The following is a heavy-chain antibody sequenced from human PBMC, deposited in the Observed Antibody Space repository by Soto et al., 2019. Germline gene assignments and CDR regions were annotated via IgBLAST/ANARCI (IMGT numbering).Heavy chain of an antibody. CDR2: ISGSGGST. CDR3: ARDEGEVGYRYGYENYYYYGMDV. J-gene: IGHJ6*02. V-gene: IGHV3-23*01. CDR1: GLTFSSYA. D-gene: IGHD5-18*01. Sequence: GSLRLSCAASGLTFSSYAMSWVRQAPGKGLEWVSAISGSGGSTYYADSVKGRFTISRDNSKNTLYLQMNSLRAEDTAVYYCARDEGEVGYRYGYENYYYYGMDVWGQGTTVTVSS.